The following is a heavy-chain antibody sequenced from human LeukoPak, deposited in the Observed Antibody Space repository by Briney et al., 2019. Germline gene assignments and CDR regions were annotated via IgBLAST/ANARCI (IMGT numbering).Heavy chain of an antibody. CDR2: ISYDGSNK. V-gene: IGHV3-30*18. Sequence: PGGSLRLSCAASGFTFTSYGMHWVRQAPGKGLEWVAVISYDGSNKYYADSVKGRFTISRDNSKNTLYLQMNSLRAEDTAVYYCAKGAGEWYQLLQALDYWGQGTLVTVSS. CDR1: GFTFTSYG. D-gene: IGHD2-2*01. J-gene: IGHJ4*02. CDR3: AKGAGEWYQLLQALDY.